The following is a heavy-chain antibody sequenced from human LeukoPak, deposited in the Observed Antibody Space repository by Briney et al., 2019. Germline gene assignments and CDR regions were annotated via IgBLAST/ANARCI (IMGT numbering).Heavy chain of an antibody. CDR1: GYTFTSYG. V-gene: IGHV1-18*01. J-gene: IGHJ6*02. D-gene: IGHD3-22*01. CDR3: VRYGTMIVVVNVDGMDV. CDR2: ISAYNGNT. Sequence: ASVKVSCKASGYTFTSYGISWVRQAPGQGLEWMGWISAYNGNTNYAQKLQGRVTMTTDTSTSTAYMELRSLRSDDTAVYYCVRYGTMIVVVNVDGMDVWGQGTTVTVSS.